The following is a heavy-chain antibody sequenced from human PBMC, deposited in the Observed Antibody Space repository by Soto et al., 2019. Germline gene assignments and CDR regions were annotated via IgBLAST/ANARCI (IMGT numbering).Heavy chain of an antibody. Sequence: KPSETLSLTCTVSGGSISYEYYHWTWIRQSPGKGLEWIGYIHYSGSIIYNPSFKSRVTISVDTSKNQFSLQLSSVTAADTAVNFCAREDDGGDRDYYGLDVWGQGTTVTVSS. D-gene: IGHD2-21*02. CDR2: IHYSGSI. V-gene: IGHV4-30-4*08. CDR3: AREDDGGDRDYYGLDV. J-gene: IGHJ6*02. CDR1: GGSISYEYYH.